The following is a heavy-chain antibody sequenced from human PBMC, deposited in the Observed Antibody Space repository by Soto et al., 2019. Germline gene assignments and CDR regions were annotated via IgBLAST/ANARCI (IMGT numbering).Heavy chain of an antibody. CDR2: IYWDDDK. Sequence: QITLKESGPTLVKPTQTLTLTCTFSGLSLSTSGVGVGWIHQPPGKALEWLALIYWDDDKRYSPSLKSTLTITKDTSKNEVVLTMTNMDPVDTATYYCAHRRSTYYYDSTFDPGGQGTLVTVSS. D-gene: IGHD3-22*01. CDR3: AHRRSTYYYDSTFDP. V-gene: IGHV2-5*02. CDR1: GLSLSTSGVG. J-gene: IGHJ5*02.